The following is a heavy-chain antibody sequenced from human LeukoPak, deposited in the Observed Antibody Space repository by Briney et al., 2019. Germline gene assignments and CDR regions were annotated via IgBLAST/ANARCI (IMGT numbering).Heavy chain of an antibody. D-gene: IGHD3-22*01. V-gene: IGHV1-18*01. Sequence: ASVKVSCKASGYTFTSYGISWVRQAPGQGLEWMGWISAYNGNTNYAQKLQGRVTMTTDTSTSTAYMELRSLRSDDTAVYYCARDAGFLYYYDSSGPNYFDYWGQGTLVTVSS. CDR2: ISAYNGNT. CDR3: ARDAGFLYYYDSSGPNYFDY. J-gene: IGHJ4*02. CDR1: GYTFTSYG.